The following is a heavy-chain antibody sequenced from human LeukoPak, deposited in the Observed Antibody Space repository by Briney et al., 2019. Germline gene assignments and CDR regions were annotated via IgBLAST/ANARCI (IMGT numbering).Heavy chain of an antibody. CDR2: IYYSGST. CDR1: GGFISSGGYY. D-gene: IGHD3-22*01. Sequence: SETLSLTCTVSGGFISSGGYYWSWIREHPGKGLEWIGYIYYSGSTYYNPSLKSRVTIPVDTSKNQFSLKLSSVTAADTAVYYCARDHYDSSGYLFDPWGQGTLVTVSS. CDR3: ARDHYDSSGYLFDP. J-gene: IGHJ5*02. V-gene: IGHV4-31*03.